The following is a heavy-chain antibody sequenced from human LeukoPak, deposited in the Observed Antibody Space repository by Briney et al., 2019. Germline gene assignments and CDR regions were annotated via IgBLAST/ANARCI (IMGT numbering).Heavy chain of an antibody. V-gene: IGHV4-59*01. CDR3: ARGGMFYGDYFSLGY. CDR1: GGSISSYY. D-gene: IGHD4-17*01. J-gene: IGHJ4*02. Sequence: PSETLSLTCTDSGGSISSYYWSWIRQPPGKGLEWIGYIYYSGSTNYNPSLKSRVTISVDTSKNQFSLKLSSVTAADTAVYYCARGGMFYGDYFSLGYWGQGTLVTVSS. CDR2: IYYSGST.